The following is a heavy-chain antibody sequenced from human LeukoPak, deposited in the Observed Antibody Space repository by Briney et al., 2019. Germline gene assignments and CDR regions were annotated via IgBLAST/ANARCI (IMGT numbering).Heavy chain of an antibody. J-gene: IGHJ6*03. CDR1: GGSFSDYF. V-gene: IGHV4-34*01. CDR2: INHSGRT. CDR3: ASSDIVATIRTQYYYYYMDV. Sequence: SETLSLTCAVYGGSFSDYFWGWIRQPPGKGLEWIGEINHSGRTYYNPSLKSRVTISVDTSKNQFSLKLSSVTAADTAVYYCASSDIVATIRTQYYYYYMDVWGKGTTVTVSS. D-gene: IGHD5-12*01.